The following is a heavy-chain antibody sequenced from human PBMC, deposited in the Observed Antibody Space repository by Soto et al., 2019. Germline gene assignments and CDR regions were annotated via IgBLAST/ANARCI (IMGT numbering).Heavy chain of an antibody. CDR1: GFTFSSSE. V-gene: IGHV3-48*03. CDR2: IHPGGQTI. CDR3: ARRGSR. J-gene: IGHJ3*01. D-gene: IGHD2-15*01. Sequence: GGSLRLSCGASGFTFSSSEMYWVRQAPGKGLEWISYIHPGGQTIFYAESVKGRFTISRDNAKHSVYLQMNSLRAEDTAVYYCARRGSRWGRGTKVTV.